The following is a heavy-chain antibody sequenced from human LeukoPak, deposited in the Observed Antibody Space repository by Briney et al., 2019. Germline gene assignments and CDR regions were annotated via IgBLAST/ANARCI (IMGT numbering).Heavy chain of an antibody. CDR2: IITSGTT. J-gene: IGHJ6*02. D-gene: IGHD3-22*01. Sequence: SETLSLTCTVSGSSISTYYWSWIRQPAGKGLEWIGRIITSGTTNYNPSLKSRVTISVDTSKNQFSLKLSSVTATDTAVYYCARDLLYYYDSSGYFYYGMDVWGQGTTVTVSS. CDR3: ARDLLYYYDSSGYFYYGMDV. CDR1: GSSISTYY. V-gene: IGHV4-4*07.